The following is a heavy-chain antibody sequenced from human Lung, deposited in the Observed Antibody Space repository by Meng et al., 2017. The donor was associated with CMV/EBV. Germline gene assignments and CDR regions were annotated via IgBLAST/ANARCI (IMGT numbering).Heavy chain of an antibody. D-gene: IGHD3-9*01. Sequence: FGNYAVSCVRRAPGKGVEWVSRISDSGGSKYYIDFVKGRFTISRDDSKNTLYLQMKSLRAEDTALYFCATVRKTYYDILTGLNDFDYWGQGTLVTVSS. CDR2: ISDSGGSK. J-gene: IGHJ4*02. CDR1: FGNYA. V-gene: IGHV3-23*01. CDR3: ATVRKTYYDILTGLNDFDY.